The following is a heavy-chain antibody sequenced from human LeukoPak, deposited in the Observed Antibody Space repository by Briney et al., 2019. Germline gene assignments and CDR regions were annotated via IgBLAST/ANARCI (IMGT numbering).Heavy chain of an antibody. CDR1: GGTFSSYA. D-gene: IGHD2-15*01. CDR3: ARALGYCSGGSCYSGFDY. Sequence: SSVKVSCKASGGTFSSYAISWVRQAPGQGLEWMGGIIPIFGTANYARKFQGRVTITTDESTSTAYMELSSLRSEDTAVYYCARALGYCSGGSCYSGFDYWGQGTLVTVSS. V-gene: IGHV1-69*05. J-gene: IGHJ4*02. CDR2: IIPIFGTA.